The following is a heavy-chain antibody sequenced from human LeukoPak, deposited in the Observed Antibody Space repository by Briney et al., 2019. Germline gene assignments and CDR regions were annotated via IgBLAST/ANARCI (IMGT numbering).Heavy chain of an antibody. CDR1: GFTFSSYG. D-gene: IGHD3-3*01. Sequence: PGRSLRLSCAASGFTFSSYGMHWVRQAPGKGLEWVAVIWYDGSNKYYADSVKGRFTISRDNSKNTLYLQMNSLRAEDTAVYYCARLRITIFGVVIVYIPLDYYYGMDVWGQGTTVTVSS. J-gene: IGHJ6*02. CDR2: IWYDGSNK. CDR3: ARLRITIFGVVIVYIPLDYYYGMDV. V-gene: IGHV3-33*01.